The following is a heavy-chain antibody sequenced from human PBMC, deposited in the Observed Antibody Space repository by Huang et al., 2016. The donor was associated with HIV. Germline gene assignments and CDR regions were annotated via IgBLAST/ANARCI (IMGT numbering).Heavy chain of an antibody. CDR2: IYYKGST. J-gene: IGHJ6*03. V-gene: IGHV4-39*01. Sequence: QLLLHESGPGLVKPSEALALTCAVSGGSIRSSDYHWGWIRQPPGKGLEWIGSIYYKGSTNYIPSLKSRVTIAVDTSKNRFFLNLTSMTAADTAVYYCARHREGPVAYYSGWGSHLNYMDVWGRGRTVVVSS. CDR1: GGSIRSSDYH. D-gene: IGHD3-10*01. CDR3: ARHREGPVAYYSGWGSHLNYMDV.